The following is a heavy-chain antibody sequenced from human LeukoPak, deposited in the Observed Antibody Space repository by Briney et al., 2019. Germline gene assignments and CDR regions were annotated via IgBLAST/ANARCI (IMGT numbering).Heavy chain of an antibody. D-gene: IGHD6-13*01. CDR3: AREQLAAAGGGDAFDI. V-gene: IGHV1-8*01. CDR1: GYTFTSYD. Sequence: ASVKVSCKASGYTFTSYDINWVRQATGQGLEWMGWMNPNSGNTGYAQKFQGRVTMTRNTSISTAYMELSSLRSEDTAVYYCAREQLAAAGGGDAFDIWGQGTMVTVSS. CDR2: MNPNSGNT. J-gene: IGHJ3*02.